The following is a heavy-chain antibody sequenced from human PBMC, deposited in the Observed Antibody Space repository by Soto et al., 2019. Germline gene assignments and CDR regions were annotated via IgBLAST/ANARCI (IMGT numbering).Heavy chain of an antibody. CDR1: VDVFNSYT. J-gene: IGHJ6*02. CDR2: IIPVFGTA. D-gene: IGHD2-15*01. V-gene: IGHV1-69*01. Sequence: QVQLVQSGAEVRKPGSSVKVSCKATVDVFNSYTFSWVRQAPGQGLEWMGGIIPVFGTANYAQKFQGRVTITADESTSTVYMELSSLRSDDTAFYYCASPKIRGRYYYVMDVWCQGTTVTVTS. CDR3: ASPKIRGRYYYVMDV.